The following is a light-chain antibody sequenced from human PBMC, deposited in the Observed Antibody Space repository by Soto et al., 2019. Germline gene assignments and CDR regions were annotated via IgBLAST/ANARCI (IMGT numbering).Light chain of an antibody. CDR3: QQSYRTPYT. CDR1: QSSSNY. Sequence: DIQMNQSPSSLSASVGDRVTITCRASQSSSNYLNWYQQKPGKAPKLLIYAASSLQSGVPSRFSGSGSGTDFTLTISSLQPEDFATYYCQQSYRTPYTFGQGTKLEIK. V-gene: IGKV1-39*01. CDR2: AAS. J-gene: IGKJ2*01.